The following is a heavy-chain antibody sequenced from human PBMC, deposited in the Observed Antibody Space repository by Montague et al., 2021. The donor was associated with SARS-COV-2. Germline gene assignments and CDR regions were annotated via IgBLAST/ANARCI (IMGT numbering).Heavy chain of an antibody. D-gene: IGHD6-19*01. CDR3: AREKGIAVAGTDY. CDR2: ITSRSSDT. J-gene: IGHJ4*02. CDR1: GSTFSSYT. V-gene: IGHV3-21*01. Sequence: SLRLSCAGSGSTFSSYTMNWVRQAPGKGLEWVSSITSRSSDTFYADSVKGRFTISRDNAKNSLYLQMNSLRAEDTAVYYCAREKGIAVAGTDYWGQGTLLTVSS.